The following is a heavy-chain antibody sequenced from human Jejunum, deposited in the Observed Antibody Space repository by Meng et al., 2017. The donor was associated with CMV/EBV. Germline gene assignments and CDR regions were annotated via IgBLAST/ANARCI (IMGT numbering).Heavy chain of an antibody. V-gene: IGHV1-69*04. CDR2: IIPVFDKT. CDR3: AGGLGGTIDY. Sequence: CKAAGSTSSNSATSWVRQAPGQGLEWLGNIIPVFDKTNYAQKFQGKVTITADRSTNTAYMELSSLRSDDTAVYYCAGGLGGTIDYWGQGTLVTVSS. J-gene: IGHJ4*02. D-gene: IGHD1-26*01. CDR1: GSTSSNSA.